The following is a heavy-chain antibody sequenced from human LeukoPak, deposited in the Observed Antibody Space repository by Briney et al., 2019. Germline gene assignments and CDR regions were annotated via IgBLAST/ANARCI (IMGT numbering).Heavy chain of an antibody. CDR2: IYYSGST. Sequence: SETLSLTCTVSGGSISSYYWSWIRQPPGKGLEWIGYIYYSGSTNYNPSLKSRVTISVDTSKSQFSLKLNSVTAADTAVYYCARDPRGGTSRDNWFDPWGQGTLVTVSS. CDR1: GGSISSYY. V-gene: IGHV4-59*01. D-gene: IGHD1-1*01. CDR3: ARDPRGGTSRDNWFDP. J-gene: IGHJ5*02.